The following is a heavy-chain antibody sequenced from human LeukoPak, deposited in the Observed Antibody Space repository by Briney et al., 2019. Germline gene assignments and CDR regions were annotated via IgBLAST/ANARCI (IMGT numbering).Heavy chain of an antibody. V-gene: IGHV3-23*01. CDR2: IIASGDSA. J-gene: IGHJ4*02. CDR1: GFAFRNVA. Sequence: QPGGSLRLSCAASGFAFRNVAMSWVRQAPGKGLQWVSDIIASGDSAYYADSVKGRFTISRDNSRNTLYLQSNSLRTEDTALYYCAKGRYGTPSSFDYWGQGTLVTVSS. D-gene: IGHD1-7*01. CDR3: AKGRYGTPSSFDY.